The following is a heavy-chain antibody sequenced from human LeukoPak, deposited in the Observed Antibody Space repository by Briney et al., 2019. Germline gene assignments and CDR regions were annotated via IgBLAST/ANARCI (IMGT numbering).Heavy chain of an antibody. J-gene: IGHJ5*02. V-gene: IGHV3-7*03. CDR1: GFTFSSYW. CDR2: IKQDGSEK. CDR3: ARGSGGSSWYNWFDP. Sequence: GGSLRLSCAASGFTFSSYWMTWVRQAPGKGLERVANIKQDGSEKYYVASVKGRFTISRDDAKSSLYLQMNSLRVEDTAVYYCARGSGGSSWYNWFDPWGQGTLVTVSS. D-gene: IGHD6-13*01.